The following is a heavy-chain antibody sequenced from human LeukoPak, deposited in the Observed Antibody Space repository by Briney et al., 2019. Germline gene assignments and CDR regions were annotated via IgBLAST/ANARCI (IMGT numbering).Heavy chain of an antibody. J-gene: IGHJ4*02. V-gene: IGHV3-66*01. CDR2: IYSGGST. D-gene: IGHD6-6*01. CDR1: GFTFSSYA. CDR3: ARDVSSSPVRD. Sequence: PGGSLRLSCAASGFTFSSYAMSWVRQAPGKGLEWVSVIYSGGSTYYADSVKGRFTISRDNSKNTLYLQMNSLRAEDTAVYYCARDVSSSPVRDWGQGTLVTVSS.